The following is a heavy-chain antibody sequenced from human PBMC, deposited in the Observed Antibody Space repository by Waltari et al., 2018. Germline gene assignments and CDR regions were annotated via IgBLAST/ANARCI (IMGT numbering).Heavy chain of an antibody. Sequence: QVQLQESGPGLVKPSETLSLTCTVSCGSISSYYWSWVRQPPGTGMDWIGSIYSRWSTNYNSSIQNRVSRSVDTSQTYFSLKLTSATAADTSVHYCARLRDLWRGYLWLDPWGQRTLVT. CDR2: IYSRWST. J-gene: IGHJ5*02. CDR1: CGSISSYY. D-gene: IGHD3-3*01. CDR3: ARLRDLWRGYLWLDP. V-gene: IGHV4-59*08.